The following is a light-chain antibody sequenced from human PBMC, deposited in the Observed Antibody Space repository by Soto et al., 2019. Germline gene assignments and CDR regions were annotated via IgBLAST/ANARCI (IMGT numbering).Light chain of an antibody. CDR1: DIANH. J-gene: IGKJ2*01. Sequence: DIANHLNWYRQRPGKAPDLLIYDASNLEPGVPSRFSGAGSGTDFTFTISGLLPEDFATYYCQQFHSLPYTFGQGTKVDIK. CDR2: DAS. CDR3: QQFHSLPYT. V-gene: IGKV1-33*01.